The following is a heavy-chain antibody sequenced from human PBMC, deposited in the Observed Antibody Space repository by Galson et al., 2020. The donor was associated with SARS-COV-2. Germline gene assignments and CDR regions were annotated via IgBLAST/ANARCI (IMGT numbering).Heavy chain of an antibody. D-gene: IGHD6-19*01. V-gene: IGHV3-33*01. J-gene: IGHJ4*02. CDR1: GFTFSSYG. Sequence: GGSLRLSCAASGFTFSSYGMHWVRQAPGKGLEWVAVIWYDGSNKYYADSVKGRFTISRDNSKNTLYLQMNSLRAEDTAVYYCASSARGVAGVVDGWGQGTRVT. CDR2: IWYDGSNK. CDR3: ASSARGVAGVVDG.